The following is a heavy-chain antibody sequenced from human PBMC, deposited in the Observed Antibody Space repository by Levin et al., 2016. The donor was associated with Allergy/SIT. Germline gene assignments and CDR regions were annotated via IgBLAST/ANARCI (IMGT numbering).Heavy chain of an antibody. CDR2: INPISGTT. CDR1: GYNFTSYY. CDR3: ARGYYYDSSGYYYRFLDY. V-gene: IGHV1-46*01. D-gene: IGHD3-22*01. J-gene: IGHJ4*02. Sequence: ASVKVSCKASGYNFTSYYMHWVRQAPGQGLEWMGVINPISGTTSYARKFQGRVTMTRDTSTSTVYMELSSLRSDDTAVYYCARGYYYDSSGYYYRFLDYWGRGTLVTVSS.